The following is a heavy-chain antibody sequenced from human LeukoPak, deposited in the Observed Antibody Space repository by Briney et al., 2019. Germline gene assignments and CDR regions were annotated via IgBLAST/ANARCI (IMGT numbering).Heavy chain of an antibody. CDR1: GFPFTSYA. CDR3: AKGGPDYYFDY. J-gene: IGHJ4*02. CDR2: TGRGGTT. Sequence: GGSLRLSCAASGFPFTSYAMRWVRQAPGKGLEWVSTTGRGGTTYYADSVKGGFTISRDSSKNTLYLQMNSLRAEDTALYYCAKGGPDYYFDYWGQGTLVTVSS. V-gene: IGHV3-23*01. D-gene: IGHD2-21*02.